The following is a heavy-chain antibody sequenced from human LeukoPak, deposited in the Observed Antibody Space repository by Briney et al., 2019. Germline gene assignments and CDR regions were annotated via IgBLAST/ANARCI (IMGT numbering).Heavy chain of an antibody. D-gene: IGHD3-9*01. CDR3: ARDLYYDILTGFDY. V-gene: IGHV1-18*04. J-gene: IGHJ4*02. CDR2: ISAYNGNT. Sequence: GASVKVSCKASGYTFTSYGISWVRQAPGQGLEWMGWISAYNGNTNYAQKLQGRVTMTTDTSTSTAYMEPRSLRSDDTAVYYCARDLYYDILTGFDYWGQGTLVTVSS. CDR1: GYTFTSYG.